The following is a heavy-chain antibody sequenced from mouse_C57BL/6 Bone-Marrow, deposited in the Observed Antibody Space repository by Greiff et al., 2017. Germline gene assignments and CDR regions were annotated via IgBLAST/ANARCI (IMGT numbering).Heavy chain of an antibody. J-gene: IGHJ4*01. V-gene: IGHV5-6*02. CDR2: ISSGGSYT. CDR1: GFTFSSYG. D-gene: IGHD2-5*01. CDR3: ASYYSNYWYAMDY. Sequence: DVMLVESGGDLVKPGGSLKLSCAASGFTFSSYGMSWVRQTPDKRLEWVATISSGGSYTYYPDSVKGRFTISRDNAKNTLYLQMSSLKSEDTAMYYCASYYSNYWYAMDYWGQGTSVTVSS.